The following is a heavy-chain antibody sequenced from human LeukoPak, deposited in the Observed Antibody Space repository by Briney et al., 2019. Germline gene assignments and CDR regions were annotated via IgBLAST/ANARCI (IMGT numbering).Heavy chain of an antibody. CDR1: GGTFTNYA. J-gene: IGHJ4*02. CDR2: INAGNGNT. Sequence: ASVKVSCKASGGTFTNYAMHWVRQAPGQRLEWMGWINAGNGNTKYSQKFQGRVTITRDTSASTAYMELSSLRSEDTAVYYCARVQGYSVYFDYWGQGTLVTVSS. CDR3: ARVQGYSVYFDY. D-gene: IGHD5/OR15-5a*01. V-gene: IGHV1-3*01.